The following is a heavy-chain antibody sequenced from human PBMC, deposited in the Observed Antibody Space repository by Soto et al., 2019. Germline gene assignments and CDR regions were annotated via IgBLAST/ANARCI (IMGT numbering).Heavy chain of an antibody. D-gene: IGHD5-18*01. Sequence: SETLSLTSTVSGGSISSYYWSWIRQPPGKGLEWIGYIYYSGSTNYNPSLKSRVTISVDTSKNQFSLKLSSVTAADTAVYYCARDYRGYSYGGLDYWGQGTLVTVSS. J-gene: IGHJ4*02. CDR2: IYYSGST. CDR3: ARDYRGYSYGGLDY. CDR1: GGSISSYY. V-gene: IGHV4-59*01.